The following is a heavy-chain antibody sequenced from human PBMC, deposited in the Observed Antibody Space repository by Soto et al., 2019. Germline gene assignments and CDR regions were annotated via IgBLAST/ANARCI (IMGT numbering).Heavy chain of an antibody. CDR2: ISSWSNYI. CDR1: GFTFNTYS. Sequence: EVQLVESGGGLVKPGGSLRLSCAAPGFTFNTYSMIWVRRAPGKGLEWVSFISSWSNYIYYADSVKGRFTISRDNAKNSLYLQMNSLRAEDTAVYYCARASDRGLRPHDFWGQGTRVTVSS. CDR3: ARASDRGLRPHDF. D-gene: IGHD2-15*01. V-gene: IGHV3-21*01. J-gene: IGHJ4*02.